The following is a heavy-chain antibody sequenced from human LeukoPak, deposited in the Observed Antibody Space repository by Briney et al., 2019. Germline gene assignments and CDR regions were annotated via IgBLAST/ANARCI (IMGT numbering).Heavy chain of an antibody. V-gene: IGHV1-2*02. CDR2: VNPNSGGT. CDR3: ARMWSTAASGWNWFDP. J-gene: IGHJ5*02. D-gene: IGHD6-13*01. Sequence: ASVKVSCKASGYTFTGYYIYWVRQAPGQGLEWMGWVNPNSGGTNYAQKFQGRVTMTRDTSISTACMELSSLKSDDTAMYYCARMWSTAASGWNWFDPWGQGTLVTVSS. CDR1: GYTFTGYY.